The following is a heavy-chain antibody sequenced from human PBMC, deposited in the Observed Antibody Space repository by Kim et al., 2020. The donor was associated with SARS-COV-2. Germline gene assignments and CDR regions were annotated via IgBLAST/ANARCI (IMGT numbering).Heavy chain of an antibody. D-gene: IGHD1-26*01. Sequence: YNPSLKSRVTISVDTSKNQFSLKLSSVTAADTAVYYCARSRSSGSSYFDYWGQGTLVTVSS. V-gene: IGHV4-39*01. J-gene: IGHJ4*02. CDR3: ARSRSSGSSYFDY.